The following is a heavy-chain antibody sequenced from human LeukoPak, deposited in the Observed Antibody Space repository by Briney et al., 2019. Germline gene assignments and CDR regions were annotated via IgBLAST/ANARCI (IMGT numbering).Heavy chain of an antibody. Sequence: VASVKVSCKASGYTFTGYYMHWVRQAPGQGLEWMGWINPNSGGTNSAQKFQGRVTMTRDTSISTASMELSRLRPDDTAVYYCAREKSSWETFDMWGQGTMVTVSS. V-gene: IGHV1-2*02. D-gene: IGHD6-13*01. CDR1: GYTFTGYY. CDR3: AREKSSWETFDM. CDR2: INPNSGGT. J-gene: IGHJ3*02.